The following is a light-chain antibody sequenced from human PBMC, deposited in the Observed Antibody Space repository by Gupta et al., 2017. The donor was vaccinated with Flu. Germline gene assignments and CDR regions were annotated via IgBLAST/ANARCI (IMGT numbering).Light chain of an antibody. Sequence: SSALTQDPAVSVALGQTVRITGQGDSLRSYYASWYQQKPGPAPVLVIYGKNNRPSGIPDRFSGSSSGNTASLTITGAQAEDEADYYCNSRDSSGNHLVFGTGTKVTVL. J-gene: IGLJ1*01. V-gene: IGLV3-19*01. CDR1: SLRSYY. CDR3: NSRDSSGNHLV. CDR2: GKN.